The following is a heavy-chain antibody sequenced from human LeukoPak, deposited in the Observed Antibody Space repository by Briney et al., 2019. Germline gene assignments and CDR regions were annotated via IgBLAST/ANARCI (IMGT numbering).Heavy chain of an antibody. Sequence: SETLSLTCIVSGGSISSSSYYWGWIRQPPGKGLEWIGSIYYSGSTYYNPSLKSRVTISVDTSKNQFSLKLSSVTAADTAVYYCARDGLGGSGSYPHSYWGQGTLVTVSS. CDR2: IYYSGST. D-gene: IGHD3-10*01. J-gene: IGHJ4*02. V-gene: IGHV4-39*07. CDR1: GGSISSSSYY. CDR3: ARDGLGGSGSYPHSY.